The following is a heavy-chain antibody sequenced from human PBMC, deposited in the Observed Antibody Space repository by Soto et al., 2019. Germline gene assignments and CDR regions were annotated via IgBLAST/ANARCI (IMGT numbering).Heavy chain of an antibody. J-gene: IGHJ6*02. Sequence: QLQLQDSGSGLVKPSQTLSLTCAVSGGSITTSDYSWSWIRQPPGRGLEWIGSIYHTGTTHYIPSLKSRVTMSLDKSKNQFSLDLTSMTAADTAVYYCVRERTIFGVAPGGGVDVWGRGTTVTVSS. CDR1: GGSITTSDYS. CDR3: VRERTIFGVAPGGGVDV. CDR2: IYHTGTT. D-gene: IGHD3-3*01. V-gene: IGHV4-30-2*01.